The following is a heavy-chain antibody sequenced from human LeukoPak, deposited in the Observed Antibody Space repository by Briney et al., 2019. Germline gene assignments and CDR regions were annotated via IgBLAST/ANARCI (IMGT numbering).Heavy chain of an antibody. D-gene: IGHD1-7*01. J-gene: IGHJ6*03. CDR2: ISGSGSDT. CDR1: GFTFSHSA. CDR3: AKRRGLELLYYYYMDV. V-gene: IGHV3-23*01. Sequence: GGSLRLSCAASGFTFSHSAMSWVRQAPGKGLEWISTISGSGSDTNYADSARGRLIISRDNSKNTLFLQMNSLRAADTAVYYCAKRRGLELLYYYYMDVWGKGTTVTVSS.